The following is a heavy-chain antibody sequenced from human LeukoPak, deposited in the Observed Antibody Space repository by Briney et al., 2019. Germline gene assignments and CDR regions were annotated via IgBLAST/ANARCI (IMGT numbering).Heavy chain of an antibody. D-gene: IGHD3-10*01. V-gene: IGHV4-38-2*02. CDR1: GYSISSGYY. CDR2: IHHSGKT. J-gene: IGHJ4*02. Sequence: PSETLSLTCTVSGYSISSGYYWGWIRQPPGKGLEWIGSIHHSGKTYYNPSLKNRVTISVDTSKNQFSLKLSSVTAADTAIYYCARGGRFGEFPFDYWGQGTLVTVSS. CDR3: ARGGRFGEFPFDY.